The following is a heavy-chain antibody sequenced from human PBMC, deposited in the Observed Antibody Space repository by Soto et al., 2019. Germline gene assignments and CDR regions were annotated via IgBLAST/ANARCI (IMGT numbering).Heavy chain of an antibody. J-gene: IGHJ4*02. CDR3: ARVPGHKNSRGDY. CDR1: GYPFTHFY. V-gene: IGHV1-2*02. D-gene: IGHD3-10*01. CDR2: INPKTGDT. Sequence: QVQLMQSGAEVKKPGASVSVSCKASGYPFTHFYIHWVRRAPGQGLEWMGAINPKTGDTNYAQKFRDRVRMTRDTPAATVKMNLSSLRSGDTAVYYCARVPGHKNSRGDYWGQGTPVTVAS.